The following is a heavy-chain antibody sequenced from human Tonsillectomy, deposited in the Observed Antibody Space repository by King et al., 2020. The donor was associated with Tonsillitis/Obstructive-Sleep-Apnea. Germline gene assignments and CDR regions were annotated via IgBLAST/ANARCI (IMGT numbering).Heavy chain of an antibody. CDR1: GDSISSSSYY. CDR2: IYHSGNT. CDR3: AGSRWGVPGD. Sequence: LQLQESGPGLVKPSETLSLTCTVSGDSISSSSYYWGWIRQPPGKGLEWIGSIYHSGNTYYNPSLKNRVTISVDTSKNQFSLKLSSVTAADTAVYYCAGSRWGVPGDRGQGTLVTVSS. V-gene: IGHV4-39*01. J-gene: IGHJ4*02. D-gene: IGHD3-16*01.